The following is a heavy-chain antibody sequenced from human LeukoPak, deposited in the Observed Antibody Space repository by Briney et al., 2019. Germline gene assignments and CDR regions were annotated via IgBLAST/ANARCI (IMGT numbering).Heavy chain of an antibody. J-gene: IGHJ4*02. CDR2: IYYSGST. D-gene: IGHD1-26*01. CDR3: ARSVATRDGGSYPFDY. CDR1: GGSISSSSYY. V-gene: IGHV4-39*01. Sequence: SETLSLTCTVSGGSISSSSYYWGWFRQPPGKGLEWIGSIYYSGSTYYNPSLKSRVTISVDTSKSQFSLKLSSVTAADTAVYYCARSVATRDGGSYPFDYWGQGTLVTVSS.